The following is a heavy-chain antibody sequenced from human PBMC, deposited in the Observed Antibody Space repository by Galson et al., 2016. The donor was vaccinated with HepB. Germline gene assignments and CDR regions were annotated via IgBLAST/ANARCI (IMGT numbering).Heavy chain of an antibody. CDR2: IKQDGSEK. CDR3: ARGNVPPPGMDV. CDR1: GFTFSSYS. Sequence: SLRLSCAASGFTFSSYSMTWVRQAPGEGLEWVANIKQDGSEKYYVDSVKGRFTISRDNAKNSLYLQMNSLRGEDTAVYYCARGNVPPPGMDVWGQGTTVTVSS. D-gene: IGHD3-10*02. V-gene: IGHV3-7*03. J-gene: IGHJ6*02.